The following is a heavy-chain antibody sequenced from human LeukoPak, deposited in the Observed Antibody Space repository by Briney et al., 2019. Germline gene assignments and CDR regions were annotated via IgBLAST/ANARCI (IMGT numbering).Heavy chain of an antibody. CDR3: AKDMRVTMIVVPGDAFDI. Sequence: PGRSLRLSCAASGFTFDDYAMHWVRHAPGKGLEWVSGISWNSGSIVYADSVKGRFTISRDNAKNSLYLQMNSLRAEDTALYYCAKDMRVTMIVVPGDAFDIWGQGTMVTVSS. CDR1: GFTFDDYA. J-gene: IGHJ3*02. D-gene: IGHD3-22*01. CDR2: ISWNSGSI. V-gene: IGHV3-9*01.